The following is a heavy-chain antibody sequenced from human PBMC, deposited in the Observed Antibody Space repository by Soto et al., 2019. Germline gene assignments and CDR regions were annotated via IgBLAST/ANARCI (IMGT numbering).Heavy chain of an antibody. CDR3: ARRRCSGGSCYSYYYYGMDV. CDR1: GGTFSSYA. CDR2: IIPIFGTA. V-gene: IGHV1-69*06. D-gene: IGHD2-15*01. J-gene: IGHJ6*02. Sequence: QVQLVQSGAEVKKPGSSVKVSCKASGGTFSSYAISWVRQAPGQGLEWMGGIIPIFGTANYAQKFQGRVTITADKSTSTAYMELSSLRSEDTAVYYCARRRCSGGSCYSYYYYGMDVWCQGTTVTVSS.